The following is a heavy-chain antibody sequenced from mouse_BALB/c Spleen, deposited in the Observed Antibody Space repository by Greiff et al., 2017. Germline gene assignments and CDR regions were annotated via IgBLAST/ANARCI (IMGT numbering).Heavy chain of an antibody. CDR2: IWAGGST. V-gene: IGHV2-9*02. CDR1: GFSLTSYG. D-gene: IGHD1-3*01. CDR3: ARDDNYVDYYAMDD. J-gene: IGHJ4*01. Sequence: QVQLKESGPGLVAPSQSLSITCTVSGFSLTSYGVHWVRQPPGKGLEWLGVIWAGGSTNYNSALMFRLSISKDNSKSQVFLKMNSLQTDDTAMYYCARDDNYVDYYAMDDWGQGTSVTVSS.